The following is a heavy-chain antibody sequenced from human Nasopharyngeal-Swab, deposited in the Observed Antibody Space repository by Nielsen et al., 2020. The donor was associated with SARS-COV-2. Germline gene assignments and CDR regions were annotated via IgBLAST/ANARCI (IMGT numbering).Heavy chain of an antibody. CDR2: ISYDGSNK. CDR1: GFTFSSDA. Sequence: GESLKISCVVSGFTFSSDAMHWVRQAPGKGLEWVAVISYDGSNKSYADSVEGRFTISRDNSKNTLYLQMNSLRAADTAVYYCATTPLDSSGFYYGFDYWGQGTLVTVSS. D-gene: IGHD3-22*01. V-gene: IGHV3-30-3*01. J-gene: IGHJ4*02. CDR3: ATTPLDSSGFYYGFDY.